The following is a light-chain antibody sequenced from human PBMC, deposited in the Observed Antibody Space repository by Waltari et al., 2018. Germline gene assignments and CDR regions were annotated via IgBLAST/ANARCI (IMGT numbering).Light chain of an antibody. V-gene: IGKV3-15*01. Sequence: ETVMTQSPATLSVSPGESATLSCRASQSVSSNLAWYQQKPGQAPRLLIYGTSTRATGVPARFSGSGSATEFTLTISSLQSEDFAVYYCQQSNNWPYTFGQGTKLEIK. CDR1: QSVSSN. CDR3: QQSNNWPYT. J-gene: IGKJ2*01. CDR2: GTS.